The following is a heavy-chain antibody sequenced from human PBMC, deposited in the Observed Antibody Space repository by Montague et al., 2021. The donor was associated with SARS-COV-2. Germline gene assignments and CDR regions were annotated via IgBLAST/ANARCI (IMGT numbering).Heavy chain of an antibody. CDR3: AIEAMVRGFDYYGMDV. CDR2: ISSSSSSTI. CDR1: GFTFSSYS. J-gene: IGHJ6*02. V-gene: IGHV3-21*01. D-gene: IGHD3-10*01. Sequence: SLRLSCAASGFTFSSYSMNWVRQAPGKGLEWVSSISSSSSSTIYYAYSEKGRFTTSRDNAKNLLYLQMNSLRAEDTAVYYCAIEAMVRGFDYYGMDVWGQGTTVTVPS.